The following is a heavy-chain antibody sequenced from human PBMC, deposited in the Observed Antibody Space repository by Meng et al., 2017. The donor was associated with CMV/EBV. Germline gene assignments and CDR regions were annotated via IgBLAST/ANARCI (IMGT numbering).Heavy chain of an antibody. J-gene: IGHJ4*02. V-gene: IGHV3-11*04. D-gene: IGHD2-2*01. CDR3: ARWGAIVVVPAASDY. Sequence: GFTFSDYYLSWIRQDPGKGLEWVSYISSSGSTIYYADSVKGRFTISRDNAKNSLYLQMNSLRAEDTAVYYCARWGAIVVVPAASDYWGQGTLVTVSS. CDR1: GFTFSDYY. CDR2: ISSSGSTI.